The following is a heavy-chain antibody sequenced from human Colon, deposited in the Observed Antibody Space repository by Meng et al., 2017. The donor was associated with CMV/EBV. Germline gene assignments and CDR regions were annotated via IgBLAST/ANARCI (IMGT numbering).Heavy chain of an antibody. CDR1: GFIVNDAY. J-gene: IGHJ5*02. D-gene: IGHD3-9*01. Sequence: EVQLVESGGGFMQPGGSLRLSCTASGFIVNDAYMNWVRHAPGKGLEWVSVIYSDGTTHYADSVKGRFTISRDTSKNTVYLQMSSLRVDDTAVYYCAKAHNTYDNWFDPWGQGTLVTVSS. V-gene: IGHV3-53*01. CDR2: IYSDGTT. CDR3: AKAHNTYDNWFDP.